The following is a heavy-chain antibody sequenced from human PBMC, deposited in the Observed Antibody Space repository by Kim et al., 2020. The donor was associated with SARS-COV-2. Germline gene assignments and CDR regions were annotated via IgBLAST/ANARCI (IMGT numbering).Heavy chain of an antibody. D-gene: IGHD3-9*01. Sequence: GGSLRLSCAASGFTFSSYAMSWVRQAPGKGLEWVSVIYGGGSSTDYADSVKGRFTISRDNSKNTLYLQMNSMKAEDTAVYYCAESPITYCDILTGYYPFDYWGHGTPLTLPS. J-gene: IGHJ4*01. CDR2: IYGGGSST. V-gene: IGHV3-23*03. CDR1: GFTFSSYA. CDR3: AESPITYCDILTGYYPFDY.